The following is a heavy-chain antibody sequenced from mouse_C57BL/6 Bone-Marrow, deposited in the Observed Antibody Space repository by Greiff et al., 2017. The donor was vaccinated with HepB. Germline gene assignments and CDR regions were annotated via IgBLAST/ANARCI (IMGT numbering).Heavy chain of an antibody. CDR1: GFTFSDYG. CDR2: ISSGSSTI. D-gene: IGHD4-1*01. J-gene: IGHJ4*01. V-gene: IGHV5-17*01. CDR3: AKANFYYAMDY. Sequence: EVKLEESGGGLVKPGGSLKLSCAASGFTFSDYGMHWVRQAPEKGLEWVAYISSGSSTIYYADTVKGRFTISRDNAKNTLFLQMTSLRSEDTAMYYCAKANFYYAMDYWGQGTSVTVSS.